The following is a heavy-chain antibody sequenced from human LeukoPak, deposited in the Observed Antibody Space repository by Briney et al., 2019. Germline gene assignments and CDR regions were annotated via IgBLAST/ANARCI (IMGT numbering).Heavy chain of an antibody. CDR3: ARSGDYLGDYYYYYYMDV. CDR2: ISSCSSYI. D-gene: IGHD4-17*01. J-gene: IGHJ6*03. Sequence: GGSLRLYCSASGFTFSSYGMHWVRQAPGKCLEWVSSISSCSSYIYYADSVKGRFTISRDNAKNSLYLQMNSLRAEDTAVYYCARSGDYLGDYYYYYYMDVWGKGTTVTVSS. V-gene: IGHV3-21*01. CDR1: GFTFSSYG.